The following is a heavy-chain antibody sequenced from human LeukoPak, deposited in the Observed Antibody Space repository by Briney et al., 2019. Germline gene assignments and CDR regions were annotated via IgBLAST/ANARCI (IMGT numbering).Heavy chain of an antibody. V-gene: IGHV5-51*01. CDR2: IYPGDSDT. J-gene: IGHJ4*02. CDR1: GYTFINYW. CDR3: AIRATAEYFDY. Sequence: KPGESLKISCQGSGYTFINYWIAWVRQMPGKGLEWMGIIYPGDSDTRYSPSFQGRVTISADKSTSTAYLQWNSLTASDTAIYYCAIRATAEYFDYWGQGTLVTVSS.